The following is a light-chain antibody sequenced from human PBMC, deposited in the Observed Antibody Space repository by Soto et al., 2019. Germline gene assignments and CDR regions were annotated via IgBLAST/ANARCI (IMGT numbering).Light chain of an antibody. V-gene: IGKV1-12*01. CDR3: QQADSFPFT. J-gene: IGKJ3*01. CDR2: VAS. Sequence: DIQLTQSPSSVSASVGDRVTITCRASQDIGTWLAWYQQKPGKAPKLLIYVASNLQSRVPSRFSGAGSGTDFNLTITSLQPEDFATYHCQQADSFPFTFGPGTKVDFK. CDR1: QDIGTW.